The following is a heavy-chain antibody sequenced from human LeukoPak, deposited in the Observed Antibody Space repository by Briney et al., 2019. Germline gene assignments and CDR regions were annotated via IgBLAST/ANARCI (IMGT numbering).Heavy chain of an antibody. CDR1: GYSISSGYY. Sequence: SETLSLTXGVSGYSISSGYYWGWIRKSPGKGLEWIGNIYRSGSTYYNPSLKSRVTISVDTSKDQFSLRLTSVTAADTAVYYCARRDRWFDPWGQGTLVTVSS. CDR2: IYRSGST. CDR3: ARRDRWFDP. J-gene: IGHJ5*02. V-gene: IGHV4-38-2*01.